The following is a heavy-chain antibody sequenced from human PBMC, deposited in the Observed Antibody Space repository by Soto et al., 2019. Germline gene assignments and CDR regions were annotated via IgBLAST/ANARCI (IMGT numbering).Heavy chain of an antibody. D-gene: IGHD2-21*01. Sequence: QVQLQESGPGLVKPSETLSLTCTVSGGSISRYYWTWIRQPTGKGLEWIGNIYYSGNTNYNPSLNTRVTISIDTSKNQFSLKLTSVTAADTAVYYCATTFSVGDWGLFDYWGQGNLVTVSS. CDR2: IYYSGNT. V-gene: IGHV4-59*01. CDR1: GGSISRYY. J-gene: IGHJ4*02. CDR3: ATTFSVGDWGLFDY.